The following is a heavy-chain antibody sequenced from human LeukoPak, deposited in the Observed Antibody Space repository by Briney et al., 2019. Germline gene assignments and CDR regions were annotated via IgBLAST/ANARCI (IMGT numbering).Heavy chain of an antibody. V-gene: IGHV3-13*01. D-gene: IGHD6-13*01. Sequence: GGSLSLSCAASEFTFRSFDMHWVRQATGKGLEWVSGIGTCGEIDLPGSVKGRFTISRENAKDPLYLQMKRLRPGGQAVEYCARAAYSRTWYSRYFDLGGGGTLVTVHS. J-gene: IGHJ2*01. CDR2: IGTCGEI. CDR1: EFTFRSFD. CDR3: ARAAYSRTWYSRYFDL.